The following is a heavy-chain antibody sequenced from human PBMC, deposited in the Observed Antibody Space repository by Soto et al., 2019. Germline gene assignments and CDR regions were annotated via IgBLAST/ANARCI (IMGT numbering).Heavy chain of an antibody. J-gene: IGHJ4*02. V-gene: IGHV4-39*01. CDR2: VYYTGST. Sequence: SETLSLTCPVSGGSISGTSSFWAWIRQPPGKNLEWIGSVYYTGSTYYNSSLKSRVSISIDTSKNQFSLSLNSVTAADTAVYYCTRRVRSTGLLDYWGQGALVTVSS. CDR3: TRRVRSTGLLDY. D-gene: IGHD4-4*01. CDR1: GGSISGTSSF.